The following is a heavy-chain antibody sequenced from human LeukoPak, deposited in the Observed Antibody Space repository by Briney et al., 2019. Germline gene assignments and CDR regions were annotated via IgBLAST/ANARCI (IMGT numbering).Heavy chain of an antibody. CDR2: INHSGST. Sequence: PSETLSLTCAVYGGSFSGYYWSWIRQPPGKGLEWIGEINHSGSTNYNPSLKSRVTISVDTSKNQFSLKLSSVTAADTAVYYCARDKEEGKEMATITGFDYWGQGTLVTVSS. J-gene: IGHJ4*02. CDR3: ARDKEEGKEMATITGFDY. V-gene: IGHV4-34*01. CDR1: GGSFSGYY. D-gene: IGHD5-24*01.